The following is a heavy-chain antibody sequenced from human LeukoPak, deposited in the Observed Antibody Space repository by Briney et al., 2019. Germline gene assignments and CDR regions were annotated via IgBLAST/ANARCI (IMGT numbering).Heavy chain of an antibody. CDR1: DDSISSDY. V-gene: IGHV4-59*01. Sequence: PSETLSLTCTVSDDSISSDYWSWIRQPPGKELEWIGYICYSGSTSYNPSLKSRVIMSVDTSKNHFSLNLTSVTTADTAVYYCARQSGNYPYYFDDWGQGIMVTVSS. CDR2: ICYSGST. J-gene: IGHJ4*02. D-gene: IGHD1-26*01. CDR3: ARQSGNYPYYFDD.